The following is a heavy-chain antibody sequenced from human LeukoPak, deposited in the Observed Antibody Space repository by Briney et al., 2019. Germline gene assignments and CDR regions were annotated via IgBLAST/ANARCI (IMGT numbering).Heavy chain of an antibody. CDR2: IHPSGGST. J-gene: IGHJ4*02. D-gene: IGHD6-13*01. V-gene: IGHV1-46*01. CDR3: ARVRIAAALDY. CDR1: GYTFTSHY. Sequence: ASVKVSCKASGYTFTSHYMHWVRQAPGQGLEWIGIIHPSGGSTSYAQKFQGRVTMTRDTSTSTVYMELSSLRSEDTAVYYCARVRIAAALDYWGQGTLVTVSS.